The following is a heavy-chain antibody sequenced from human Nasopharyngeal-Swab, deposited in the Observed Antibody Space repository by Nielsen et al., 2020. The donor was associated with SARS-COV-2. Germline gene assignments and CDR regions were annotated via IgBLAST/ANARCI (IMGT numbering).Heavy chain of an antibody. CDR2: ISWNSGSI. Sequence: SLKISCAASGFTFDDYAMHWVRQAPGKGLEWVSGISWNSGSIGYADSVKGRFTISRDNAKNSLYLQMNSLRAEDTALYYCAKDISYSSPSRGSYFDYWGQGTLVTVSS. J-gene: IGHJ4*02. CDR3: AKDISYSSPSRGSYFDY. D-gene: IGHD6-6*01. CDR1: GFTFDDYA. V-gene: IGHV3-9*01.